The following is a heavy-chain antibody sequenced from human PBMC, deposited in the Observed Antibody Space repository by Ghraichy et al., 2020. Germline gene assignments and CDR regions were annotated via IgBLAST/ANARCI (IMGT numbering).Heavy chain of an antibody. D-gene: IGHD6-19*01. V-gene: IGHV1-46*01. J-gene: IGHJ5*02. Sequence: ASVKVSCKASGYTFTSYYMHWVRQAPGQGLEWMGIINPSGGSTSYAQKFQGRVTMTRDTSTSTVYMELSSLRSEVTAVYYCARPIAVVGTGGWFDPWGQGTLVTVSS. CDR2: INPSGGST. CDR1: GYTFTSYY. CDR3: ARPIAVVGTGGWFDP.